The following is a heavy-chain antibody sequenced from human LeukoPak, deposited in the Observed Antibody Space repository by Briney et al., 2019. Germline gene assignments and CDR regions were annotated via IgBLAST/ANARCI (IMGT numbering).Heavy chain of an antibody. CDR3: ARQRRVRGRNPPTWGYFDY. Sequence: PSETLSLTCAVYGGSFSGYYWSWIRQPPGKGLEWIGEINHSGSTNYNPSLKSRVTISVDTSKNQFSLKLSSVTAADTAVYYCARQRRVRGRNPPTWGYFDYWGQGTLVTVSS. CDR2: INHSGST. D-gene: IGHD3-16*01. V-gene: IGHV4-34*01. CDR1: GGSFSGYY. J-gene: IGHJ4*02.